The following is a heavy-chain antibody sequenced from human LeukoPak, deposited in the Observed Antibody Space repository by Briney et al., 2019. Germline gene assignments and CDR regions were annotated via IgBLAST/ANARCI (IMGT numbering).Heavy chain of an antibody. Sequence: ASVKVSCKASGYTFTSYGISWVRQAPGQGLEWMGWISAYNGNTNYAQKLQGRVTMTTDTSTSTAYMELRSLRSDDTAVYYCARDRRRYCSGGSCYIGQYWGQGTLVTVSS. CDR2: ISAYNGNT. V-gene: IGHV1-18*01. CDR1: GYTFTSYG. J-gene: IGHJ4*02. D-gene: IGHD2-15*01. CDR3: ARDRRRYCSGGSCYIGQY.